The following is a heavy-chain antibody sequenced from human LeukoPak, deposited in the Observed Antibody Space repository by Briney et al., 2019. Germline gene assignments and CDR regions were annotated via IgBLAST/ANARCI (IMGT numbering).Heavy chain of an antibody. CDR2: ISAYNGNT. Sequence: ASVKASCKASGYTFTSYGISWVRQAPGQGLEWMGWISAYNGNTNYAQKLQGRVTMTTDTSTSTAYMELRSLRSDDTAVYYCARADYDILTGYYQIDYWGQGTLVTVSS. CDR1: GYTFTSYG. D-gene: IGHD3-9*01. V-gene: IGHV1-18*04. CDR3: ARADYDILTGYYQIDY. J-gene: IGHJ4*02.